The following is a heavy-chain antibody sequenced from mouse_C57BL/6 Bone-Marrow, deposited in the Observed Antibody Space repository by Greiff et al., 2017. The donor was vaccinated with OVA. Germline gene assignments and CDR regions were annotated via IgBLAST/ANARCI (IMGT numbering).Heavy chain of an antibody. CDR2: IRSKSNNYAT. CDR3: VRHNWDEYFDV. V-gene: IGHV10-1*01. Sequence: DVQLVESGGGLVQPKGSLKLSCAASGFSFNTYAMNWVRQAPGKGLEWVARIRSKSNNYATYYADSVKDRFTISRDDSESMLYLQMNNLKTEDTAMYYCVRHNWDEYFDVWGTGTTVTVSS. D-gene: IGHD4-1*01. J-gene: IGHJ1*03. CDR1: GFSFNTYA.